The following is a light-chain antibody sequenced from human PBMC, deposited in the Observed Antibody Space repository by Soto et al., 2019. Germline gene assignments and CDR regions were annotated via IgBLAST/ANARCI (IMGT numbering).Light chain of an antibody. J-gene: IGKJ4*01. CDR2: GAS. CDR3: QQYNNWPPLT. V-gene: IGKV3-15*01. Sequence: EIVMTQSPATLSVSPGERATLSCRASQSVSSTLAWYQQKPGQAPRLLIYGASTRATGIPARFSGSGSGTEFTPTISSLQSEDFAVYYCQQYNNWPPLTFGGGTKVE. CDR1: QSVSST.